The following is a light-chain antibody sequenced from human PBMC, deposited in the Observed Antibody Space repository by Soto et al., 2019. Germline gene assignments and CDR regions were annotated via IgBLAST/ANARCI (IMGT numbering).Light chain of an antibody. Sequence: DIQLTQSPSFLSASVGDRLTISCRASQDIRSSLAWYQQKPGKAPNLLIYTVSTLHSGVPSRFSGSRSWTQFTLTISSLEPEDFATYYCQQFNSSPYTFGGGTKVEI. V-gene: IGKV1-9*01. J-gene: IGKJ4*01. CDR2: TVS. CDR1: QDIRSS. CDR3: QQFNSSPYT.